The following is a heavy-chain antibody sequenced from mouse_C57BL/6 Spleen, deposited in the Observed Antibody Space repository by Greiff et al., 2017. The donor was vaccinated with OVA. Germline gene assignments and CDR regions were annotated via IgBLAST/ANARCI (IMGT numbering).Heavy chain of an antibody. D-gene: IGHD1-1*01. CDR1: GYTFTSYG. CDR2: IYPRSGNT. J-gene: IGHJ2*01. V-gene: IGHV1-81*01. CDR3: ARSTVVATNYFDY. Sequence: VQLVESGAELARPGASVKLSCKASGYTFTSYGISWVKQRTGQGLEWIGEIYPRSGNTYYNEKFKGKATLTADKSSSTAYMELRSLTSEDSAVYFCARSTVVATNYFDYWGQGTTRTVSS.